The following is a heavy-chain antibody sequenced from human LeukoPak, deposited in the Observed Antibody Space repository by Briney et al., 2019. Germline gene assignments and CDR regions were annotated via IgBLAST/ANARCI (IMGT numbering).Heavy chain of an antibody. Sequence: GGSLRLSCAASGFTFRSYGMSWIRQAPGKGLEWVSYISSSGSTIYYADSVKGRFTISRDNAKNSLYLQMNSLRAEDTAVYYCARDQWNYYDSSGYYLGYWGQGTLVTVSS. CDR3: ARDQWNYYDSSGYYLGY. J-gene: IGHJ4*02. CDR1: GFTFRSYG. D-gene: IGHD3-22*01. V-gene: IGHV3-48*04. CDR2: ISSSGSTI.